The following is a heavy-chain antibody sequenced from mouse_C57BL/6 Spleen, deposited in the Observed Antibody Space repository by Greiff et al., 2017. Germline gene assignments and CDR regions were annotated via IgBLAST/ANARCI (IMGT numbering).Heavy chain of an antibody. V-gene: IGHV7-3*01. D-gene: IGHD2-4*01. J-gene: IGHJ4*01. CDR1: GFTFTDYY. Sequence: EVNVVESGGGLVQPGGSLSLSCAASGFTFTDYYMSWIRQPPGKALEWLGFIRNKANGYTTEYSASVKGRFTISRDNSQSILYLQMNALRAEDSATYYCARYDYLAMDYWGQGTSVTVSS. CDR2: IRNKANGYTT. CDR3: ARYDYLAMDY.